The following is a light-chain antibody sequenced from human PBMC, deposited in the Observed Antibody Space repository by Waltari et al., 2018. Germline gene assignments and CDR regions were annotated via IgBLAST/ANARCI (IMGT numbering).Light chain of an antibody. CDR2: DGS. Sequence: EVVLTQSPATLSLSPGDRATLSCRASQNIGNNLAWYQQKPGQAPRLLMNDGSNGATGVPARFSGSGSGTDFTLTISSLEPEDFAVYYCQNRRNWPLLTFGGGTKVEIK. CDR3: QNRRNWPLLT. CDR1: QNIGNN. J-gene: IGKJ4*01. V-gene: IGKV3-11*01.